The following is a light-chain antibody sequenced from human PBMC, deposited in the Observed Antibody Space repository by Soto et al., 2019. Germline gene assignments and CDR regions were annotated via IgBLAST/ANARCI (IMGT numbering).Light chain of an antibody. CDR2: KAS. V-gene: IGKV1-5*03. J-gene: IGKJ1*01. CDR3: QQYDSYPWT. CDR1: QRISSW. Sequence: DIQMTQSPSTLSAFVGDRVTITCRASQRISSWLAWYQQKPGKAPKLLIYKASTLESGVPSRFSGSGSGTEFTLTISSLQPDDFATYYCQQYDSYPWTFGQGTRVEIK.